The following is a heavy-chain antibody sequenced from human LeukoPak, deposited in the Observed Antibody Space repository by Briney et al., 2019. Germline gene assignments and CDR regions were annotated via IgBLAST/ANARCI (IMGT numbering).Heavy chain of an antibody. CDR1: GFTVSSNQ. D-gene: IGHD3-22*01. CDR2: IYSGGST. J-gene: IGHJ4*02. V-gene: IGHV3-53*01. CDR3: AREGGYDSRYYFDY. Sequence: GGSLRLSCAASGFTVSSNQMSWVRQAPGKGLEWVSVIYSGGSTYYADSVKGRFTISRDNSKNTLYLQMNSLRAEDTAVYYCAREGGYDSRYYFDYWGQGTLVTVSS.